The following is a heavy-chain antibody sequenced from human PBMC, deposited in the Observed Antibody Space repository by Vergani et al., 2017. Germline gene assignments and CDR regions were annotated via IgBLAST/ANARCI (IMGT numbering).Heavy chain of an antibody. J-gene: IGHJ3*02. V-gene: IGHV3-66*02. CDR1: GFTVSSNY. D-gene: IGHD6-13*01. CDR2: IYSGGST. CDR3: ARESIAAGDAFDI. Sequence: EVQLVESGGGLVQPGGSLRLSCAASGFTVSSNYMSWVRQAPGKGLEWVSVIYSGGSTYYADSVKGRFTISRDNSKNTLYLQMNSLRAEDTAVYYCARESIAAGDAFDIWVQGTMVTVSS.